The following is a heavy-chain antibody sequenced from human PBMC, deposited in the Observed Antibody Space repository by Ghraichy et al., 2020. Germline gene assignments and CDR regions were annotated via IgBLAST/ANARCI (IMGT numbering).Heavy chain of an antibody. V-gene: IGHV4-39*07. CDR3: AIWVHGPGSRDYYDY. J-gene: IGHJ4*02. CDR1: GYSISSGSYY. D-gene: IGHD1-26*01. CDR2: IYYSGRT. Sequence: SETLSLTCTVSGYSISSGSYYWGWIRQPPGKGLEWIGNIYYSGRTDYNPSLKSRVTISVDTSNNHFSLRLSSVTAADTAVYYCAIWVHGPGSRDYYDYWGQGTLVTVSS.